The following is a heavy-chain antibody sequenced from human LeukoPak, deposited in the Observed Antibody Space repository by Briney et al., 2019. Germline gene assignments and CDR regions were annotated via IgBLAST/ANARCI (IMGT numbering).Heavy chain of an antibody. Sequence: ASVQVSCRTSGYIFIDYYIQWVRQAPGQGLEWMGWINPNSGGTDHAQKFQGKVTMTRDTSISTAYMELTRLRSDDTAIYYCARRALGTYSPIDYWGQGTLVTVSS. CDR1: GYIFIDYY. CDR2: INPNSGGT. V-gene: IGHV1-2*02. CDR3: ARRALGTYSPIDY. D-gene: IGHD3-10*01. J-gene: IGHJ4*02.